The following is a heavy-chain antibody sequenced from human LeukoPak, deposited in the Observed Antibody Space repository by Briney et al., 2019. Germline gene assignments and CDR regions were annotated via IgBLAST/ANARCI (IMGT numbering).Heavy chain of an antibody. CDR1: GFTVSSNY. J-gene: IGHJ4*02. D-gene: IGHD6-6*01. CDR3: ARGPNSNWSGLDF. Sequence: GGSLRLSCAASGFTVSSNYMSWVRQAPGKGLEWVSVIYSGGSTYYADSVKGRFTISRDNSKNTLYLQMNSLRAEDTAVYYCARGPNSNWSGLDFWGQGTLLTVSS. CDR2: IYSGGST. V-gene: IGHV3-53*05.